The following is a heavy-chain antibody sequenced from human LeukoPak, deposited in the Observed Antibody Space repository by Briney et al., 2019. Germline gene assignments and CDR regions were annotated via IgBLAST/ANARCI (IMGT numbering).Heavy chain of an antibody. V-gene: IGHV3-30-3*01. CDR2: ISYDGINK. Sequence: GGSLRLSCTASGFSFSGYALHWVRQAPGKGLEWVTLISYDGINKNYADSVKGRFTISRDNSKNTLYLQMNSLRDEDTAVYYCARDRVPYENSHYYWAFDYWGQGTLVTVSS. CDR3: ARDRVPYENSHYYWAFDY. CDR1: GFSFSGYA. D-gene: IGHD3-22*01. J-gene: IGHJ4*02.